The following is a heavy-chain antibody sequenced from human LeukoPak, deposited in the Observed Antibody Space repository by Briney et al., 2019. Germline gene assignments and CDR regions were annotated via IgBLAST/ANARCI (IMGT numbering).Heavy chain of an antibody. J-gene: IGHJ3*02. D-gene: IGHD3-10*01. CDR1: GGSISIGGYY. CDR3: ARAGGVAFDI. CDR2: IYYSGST. Sequence: SETLSLTCTVSGGSISIGGYYWSWIRQHPGKGLEWIGYIYYSGSTYYNPSLKSRVTISVDTSKNQFSLKLSSVTAADTAVYYCARAGGVAFDIWGQGTMDTVSS. V-gene: IGHV4-31*03.